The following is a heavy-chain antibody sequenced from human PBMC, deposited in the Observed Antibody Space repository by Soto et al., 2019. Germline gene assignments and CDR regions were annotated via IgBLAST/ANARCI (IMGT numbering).Heavy chain of an antibody. CDR2: IKSKRDGGTT. J-gene: IGHJ4*02. Sequence: HLVESGGDLVKPGGSLRLSCAASGFMFSSAWMSWVRQAPGKGLEWVGRIKSKRDGGTTDYAPPVKGRFVTSRDDSKNTLYLQMNSLKTDDTAVYYCVEGWNDFWGQGTLVVVSS. V-gene: IGHV3-15*01. D-gene: IGHD1-1*01. CDR3: VEGWNDF. CDR1: GFMFSSAW.